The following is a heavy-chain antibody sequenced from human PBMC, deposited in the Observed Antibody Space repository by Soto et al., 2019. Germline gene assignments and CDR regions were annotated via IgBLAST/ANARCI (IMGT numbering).Heavy chain of an antibody. V-gene: IGHV4-61*01. Sequence: SGPTLVNPTETLTLTCAVSGFSLTNPRMGVSWIRQPPGKGLEWIGHIYDTGSTSYNPSLKSRVTISVDTSNKQFSLRLSAVTAADTAVYYCARCPIDHNWFDPWGQGTLVTVSS. D-gene: IGHD3-9*01. CDR2: IYDTGST. CDR3: ARCPIDHNWFDP. CDR1: GFSLTNPRMG. J-gene: IGHJ5*02.